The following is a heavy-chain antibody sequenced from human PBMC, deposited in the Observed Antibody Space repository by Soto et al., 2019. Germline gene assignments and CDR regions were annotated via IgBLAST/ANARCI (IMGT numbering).Heavy chain of an antibody. CDR2: ISYDGGNT. J-gene: IGHJ5*02. CDR1: GFTFSSYA. V-gene: IGHV3-23*01. CDR3: AKGGIGWFDP. Sequence: GGSLRLSCAASGFTFSSYAMNCVRQAPGRGLEWVSTISYDGGNTYYPHSVKGRFTISRDNSKNTLYLQMNSLRAEDAAVYYCAKGGIGWFDPWGQGTLVTVSS. D-gene: IGHD2-21*01.